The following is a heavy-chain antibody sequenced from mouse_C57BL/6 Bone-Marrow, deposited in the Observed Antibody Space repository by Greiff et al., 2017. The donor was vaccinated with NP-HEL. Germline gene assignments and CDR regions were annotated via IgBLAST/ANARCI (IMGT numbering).Heavy chain of an antibody. CDR3: VRGSITTVVGGNAMDY. Sequence: EVMLVESGGGLVQPKGSLKLSCAASGFTFNTYAMHWVRQAPGTGLEWVARIRSKSSNYATYYADSVKDSFTISRDDSQSMLYLQMNNLKTEDTAMYYCVRGSITTVVGGNAMDYWGQGTSVTVSS. D-gene: IGHD1-1*01. CDR2: IRSKSSNYAT. CDR1: GFTFNTYA. V-gene: IGHV10-3*01. J-gene: IGHJ4*01.